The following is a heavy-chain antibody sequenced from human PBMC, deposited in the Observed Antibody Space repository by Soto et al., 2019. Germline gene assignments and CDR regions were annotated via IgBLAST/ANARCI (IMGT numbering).Heavy chain of an antibody. Sequence: GGSLRLSCAASGFTFSSYSMNWVRQAPGKGLEWVSSISSSSSYIYYADSVKGRFTISRDNAKNSLYLQMNSLRAEDTAVYYCARDRGLYCYDSSGYPPDAFDIWGQGTMVTVSS. CDR2: ISSSSSYI. CDR3: ARDRGLYCYDSSGYPPDAFDI. J-gene: IGHJ3*02. D-gene: IGHD3-22*01. V-gene: IGHV3-21*01. CDR1: GFTFSSYS.